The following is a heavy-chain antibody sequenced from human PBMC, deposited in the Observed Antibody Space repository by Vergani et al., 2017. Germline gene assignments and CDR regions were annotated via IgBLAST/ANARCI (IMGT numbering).Heavy chain of an antibody. Sequence: QVQLQESGPGLVKPSETLSLTCTVSGGSISSYYWSWIRQPPGKGLEWIGYIDYSGSTNYNPSLKSRVTISVDTSKNQFSLKLSAVTAADTAVYYCASGAGYSSSWYSGSAFDIWGQGTMVTVSS. CDR2: IDYSGST. J-gene: IGHJ3*02. D-gene: IGHD6-13*01. V-gene: IGHV4-59*01. CDR1: GGSISSYY. CDR3: ASGAGYSSSWYSGSAFDI.